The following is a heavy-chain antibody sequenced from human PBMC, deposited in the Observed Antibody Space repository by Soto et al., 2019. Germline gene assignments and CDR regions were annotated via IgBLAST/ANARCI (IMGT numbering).Heavy chain of an antibody. CDR1: GFTFSSYV. CDR3: ARGARAEISSGWSFWRVYSDY. V-gene: IGHV3-30-3*01. J-gene: IGHJ4*02. D-gene: IGHD6-19*01. Sequence: QVQLVESGGGVVQPGRSLRLSCAASGFTFSSYVLHWVRQAPGKGLEWVAVISYDGFHKYYADSVKGRFTISRDNSKNTLYLQMNSLRAEDTAVYYCARGARAEISSGWSFWRVYSDYWGQGTLVTVSS. CDR2: ISYDGFHK.